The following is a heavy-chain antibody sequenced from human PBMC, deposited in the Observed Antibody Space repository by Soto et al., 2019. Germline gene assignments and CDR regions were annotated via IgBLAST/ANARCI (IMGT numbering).Heavy chain of an antibody. CDR3: ARVGIYSNYADRNYYCYYGMDV. Sequence: SETLSLTCTVSGGSISSYYWSWIRQPPGKGLEWIGYIYYSGSTNYNPSLKSRVTISVDTSKNQFSLKLSSVTAADTAVYYCARVGIYSNYADRNYYCYYGMDVWGQGTTVTVSS. V-gene: IGHV4-59*01. CDR2: IYYSGST. CDR1: GGSISSYY. D-gene: IGHD4-4*01. J-gene: IGHJ6*02.